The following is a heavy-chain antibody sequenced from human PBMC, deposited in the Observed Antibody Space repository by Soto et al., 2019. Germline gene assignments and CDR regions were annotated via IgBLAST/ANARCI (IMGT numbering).Heavy chain of an antibody. Sequence: PSETLSLTCAVSGDSVISNWYWGWVRQPPGKGLEWIGYIHYSGSTYHNPSLKSRVTISVDTSKNQFSLKLTSVTAADTAVYYCGRAHRDLQQLVHYYYSMDVWGQGTTVTVSS. CDR1: GDSVISNWY. CDR3: GRAHRDLQQLVHYYYSMDV. D-gene: IGHD6-13*01. V-gene: IGHV4-30-4*01. CDR2: IHYSGST. J-gene: IGHJ6*02.